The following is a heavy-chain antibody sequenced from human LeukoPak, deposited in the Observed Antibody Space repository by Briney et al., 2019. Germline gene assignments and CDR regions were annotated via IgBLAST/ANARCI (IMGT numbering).Heavy chain of an antibody. V-gene: IGHV1-18*01. J-gene: IGHJ6*02. CDR1: GYTFTSYG. D-gene: IGHD2-2*01. CDR2: ISAYNGNT. CDR3: ARDQGYCSSTGCYDHYYYGMDV. Sequence: ASVKVSCKASGYTFTSYGISWVRQAPGQGLEWMGWISAYNGNTNYAQKLQGRVTMTTDTSTSTAYMELRSLRSDDTAVYYCARDQGYCSSTGCYDHYYYGMDVWGQGTTVTVSS.